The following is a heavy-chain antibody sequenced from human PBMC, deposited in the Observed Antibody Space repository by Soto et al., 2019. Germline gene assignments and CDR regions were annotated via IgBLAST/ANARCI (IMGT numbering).Heavy chain of an antibody. Sequence: ASVKVSCKASGYTSTSYGISWVRQAPGQGLEWMGWISAYNGNTNYAQKLQGRVTMTTDTSTSTAYMELRSLRSDDTAVYYCAPHIAAAGDNWFDPWGQGTLVTVSS. CDR2: ISAYNGNT. CDR3: APHIAAAGDNWFDP. V-gene: IGHV1-18*01. J-gene: IGHJ5*02. CDR1: GYTSTSYG. D-gene: IGHD6-13*01.